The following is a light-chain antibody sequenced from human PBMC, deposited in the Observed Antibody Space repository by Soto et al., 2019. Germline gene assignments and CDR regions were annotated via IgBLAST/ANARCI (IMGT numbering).Light chain of an antibody. Sequence: EIVLTQSPGTLSLSPGERATLSCRASQSVRSSYLAWYQQKLGQAPRLLIYGVSTTATGMPDRFSGSGSGTDFTLTISRLESEDFAVYYCQQYGTSPRTFGQGTKVEIK. CDR1: QSVRSSY. J-gene: IGKJ1*01. CDR2: GVS. CDR3: QQYGTSPRT. V-gene: IGKV3-20*01.